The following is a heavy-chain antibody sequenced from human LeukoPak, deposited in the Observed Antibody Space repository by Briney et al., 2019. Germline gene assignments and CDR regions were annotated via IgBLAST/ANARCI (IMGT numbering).Heavy chain of an antibody. Sequence: SVKVSCKASGGTFSSYAISWVRQAPGQGLEWMGGIIPIFGTANYAQKFQGRVTITADESTSTAYMELSSLRSEDTAVYYCAREDSSGWYHFDYWGRGTLVTVSS. CDR2: IIPIFGTA. J-gene: IGHJ4*02. CDR3: AREDSSGWYHFDY. D-gene: IGHD6-19*01. V-gene: IGHV1-69*13. CDR1: GGTFSSYA.